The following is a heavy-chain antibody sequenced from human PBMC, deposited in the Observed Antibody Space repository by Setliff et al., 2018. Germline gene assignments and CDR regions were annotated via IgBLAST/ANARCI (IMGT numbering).Heavy chain of an antibody. Sequence: LSLTCTVSGGSISSGPYYWNWFRQPAGKGLEWIGRLYSSGSTNYNPSLKSRVTISVDTSKNQFSLKLSSVTAADTAVYYCASTDWGWGYYFDYWGQGTLVTVPQ. J-gene: IGHJ4*02. CDR3: ASTDWGWGYYFDY. V-gene: IGHV4-61*02. CDR1: GGSISSGPYY. D-gene: IGHD7-27*01. CDR2: LYSSGST.